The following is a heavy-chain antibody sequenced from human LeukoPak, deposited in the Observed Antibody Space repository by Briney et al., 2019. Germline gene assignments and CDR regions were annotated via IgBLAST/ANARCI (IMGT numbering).Heavy chain of an antibody. CDR1: GFTFSSYA. J-gene: IGHJ4*02. D-gene: IGHD2-15*01. CDR3: ARCNQRYCSGSSY. Sequence: GGSLRLSCAASGFTFSSYAMSWVRQAPGKGLEWVSAISGSGGSTYYADSVKGRFTISRDNSKNTLYLQMNSLRAEDTAVYYCARCNQRYCSGSSYWGQGTLVTVSS. CDR2: ISGSGGST. V-gene: IGHV3-23*01.